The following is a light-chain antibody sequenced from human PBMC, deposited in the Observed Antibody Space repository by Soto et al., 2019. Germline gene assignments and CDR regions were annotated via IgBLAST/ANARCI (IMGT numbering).Light chain of an antibody. Sequence: EIVLTQSPGTLSLSPGERATLSCRASQSITASYLAWYQQKPGRTPRLLIHDISRRATGTPDRFSGSGSGTDFTLTISSLQSEDSAVYYCQQYRGWPRTFGQGTKVEIK. CDR2: DIS. V-gene: IGKV3-20*01. CDR3: QQYRGWPRT. CDR1: QSITASY. J-gene: IGKJ1*01.